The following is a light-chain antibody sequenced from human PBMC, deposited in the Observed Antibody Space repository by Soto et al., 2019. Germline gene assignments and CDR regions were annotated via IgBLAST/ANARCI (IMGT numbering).Light chain of an antibody. J-gene: IGKJ5*01. CDR2: GAS. CDR1: QSVSSSY. V-gene: IGKV3-20*01. Sequence: EIVLTQSPGTLSLSPGERATLSCRASQSVSSSYLAWYQQKPGQAPRLLIYGASNRATGIPDRFSGSGSGTDFTLTISSLQSEDFAVYYCQQYHNWPPWTFGQGTRLEIK. CDR3: QQYHNWPPWT.